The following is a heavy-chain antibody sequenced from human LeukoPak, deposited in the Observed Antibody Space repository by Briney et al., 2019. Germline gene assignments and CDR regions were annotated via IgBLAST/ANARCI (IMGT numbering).Heavy chain of an antibody. CDR1: GFTFSSYG. V-gene: IGHV3-30*02. J-gene: IGHJ4*02. CDR3: AKGRRYCSGGSCYRLEGFDY. CDR2: IRYDGSNK. D-gene: IGHD2-15*01. Sequence: PGGSLRLSCAASGFTFSSYGMHWVRQAPGKGLEWVAFIRYDGSNKYYADSVKGRSTISRDNSKNTLYLQMNSLRAEDTAVYYCAKGRRYCSGGSCYRLEGFDYRGQGTLVTVSS.